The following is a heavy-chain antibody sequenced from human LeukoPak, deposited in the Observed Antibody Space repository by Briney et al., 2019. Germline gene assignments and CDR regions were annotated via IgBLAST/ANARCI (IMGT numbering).Heavy chain of an antibody. D-gene: IGHD3-10*01. CDR1: GFSFVNYN. J-gene: IGHJ6*04. CDR2: SSPGDSTI. V-gene: IGHV3-48*04. CDR3: VRARELDV. Sequence: PGGSLRLSCVTSGFSFVNYNMNWVRRAPGRGLEWLAFSSPGDSTIYYADSVKGRFTISRDDARNSVFLQMNSLRAEDTAVYYCVRARELDVWGKGTTVTVSS.